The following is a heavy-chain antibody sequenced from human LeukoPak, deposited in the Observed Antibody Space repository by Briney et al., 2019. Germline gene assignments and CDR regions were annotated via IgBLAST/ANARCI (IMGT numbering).Heavy chain of an antibody. V-gene: IGHV1-8*01. D-gene: IGHD1-26*01. Sequence: ASVKVSCKASGYTFTSYDINWVRQATGQGLEWMGWMNPNSGNTGYAQKFQGRVTMTRNTSISTAYMELSSLRSEDTAVYYCARTVKVGAITPADFYYYGMDVWGQGTTVTVSS. CDR2: MNPNSGNT. CDR3: ARTVKVGAITPADFYYYGMDV. CDR1: GYTFTSYD. J-gene: IGHJ6*02.